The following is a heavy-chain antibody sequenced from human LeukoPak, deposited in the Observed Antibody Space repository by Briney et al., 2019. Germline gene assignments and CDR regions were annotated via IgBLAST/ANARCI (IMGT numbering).Heavy chain of an antibody. CDR2: INPSGGST. J-gene: IGHJ6*02. CDR3: ARDHPTESSYYYGMDV. D-gene: IGHD3-10*01. Sequence: GASVKVSCKASGYTFTSYYMHWVRQAPGQGLEWMGIINPSGGSTSYAQKFQGRVTMTRDTSTSTVYMELGSLRSEDTAVYYCARDHPTESSYYYGMDVWGQGTTVTVSS. CDR1: GYTFTSYY. V-gene: IGHV1-46*01.